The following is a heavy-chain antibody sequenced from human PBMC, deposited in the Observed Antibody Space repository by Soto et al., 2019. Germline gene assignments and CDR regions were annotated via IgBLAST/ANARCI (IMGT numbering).Heavy chain of an antibody. CDR2: ISGSGTTA. Sequence: GGSLRLSSAASGFTFRSFAMSWVRQAPGKGLEWVSAISGSGTTAYYADSVKGRFIFSRDNPKNTMYLQMNSLRAEDTAVYYCTRSDYDTSGYTDYWGQGTLVTVSS. V-gene: IGHV3-23*01. CDR3: TRSDYDTSGYTDY. CDR1: GFTFRSFA. D-gene: IGHD3-22*01. J-gene: IGHJ4*02.